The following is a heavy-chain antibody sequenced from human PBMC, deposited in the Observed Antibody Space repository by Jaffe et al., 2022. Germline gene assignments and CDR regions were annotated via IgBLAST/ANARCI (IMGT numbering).Heavy chain of an antibody. V-gene: IGHV1-2*06. CDR3: AREPRRGYCSGGSCYSNQILWY. J-gene: IGHJ4*02. D-gene: IGHD2-15*01. CDR1: GYTFTGYY. CDR2: INPNSGGT. Sequence: QVQLVQSGAEVKKPGASVKVSCKASGYTFTGYYMHWVRQAPGQGLEWMGRINPNSGGTNYAQKFQGRVTMTRDTSISTAYMELSRLRSDDTAVYYCAREPRRGYCSGGSCYSNQILWYWGQGTLVTVSS.